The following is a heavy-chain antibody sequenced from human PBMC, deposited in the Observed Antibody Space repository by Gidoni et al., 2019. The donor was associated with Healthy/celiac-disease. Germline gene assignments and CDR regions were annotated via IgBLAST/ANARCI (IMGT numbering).Heavy chain of an antibody. V-gene: IGHV3-9*01. J-gene: IGHJ4*02. CDR3: AKSSVHCSGGSCYDFDY. D-gene: IGHD2-15*01. CDR2: ISWNSGSI. Sequence: EVQLVESGGGLVQPGRSLRLSCAASGFTFDDYAMHWVRQAPGKGLEWVSGISWNSGSIGYADSVKGRFTISRDNAKNSLYLQMNSLRAEDTALYYCAKSSVHCSGGSCYDFDYWGQGTLVTVSS. CDR1: GFTFDDYA.